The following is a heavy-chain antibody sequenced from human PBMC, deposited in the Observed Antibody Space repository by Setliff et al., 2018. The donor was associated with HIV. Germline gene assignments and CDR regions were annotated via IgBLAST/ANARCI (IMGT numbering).Heavy chain of an antibody. V-gene: IGHV3-33*08. CDR2: IWFDGHNK. CDR1: GFTFSSYG. Sequence: GGSLRLSCAASGFTFSSYGMHWVRQAPGKGLEWVAVIWFDGHNKYSAKSVKGRFTISRENANNSLYLQMNSLGAEDTAVYYCARSGGIGNYHWDVWGKGTTVTVSS. J-gene: IGHJ6*03. CDR3: ARSGGIGNYHWDV. D-gene: IGHD3-16*01.